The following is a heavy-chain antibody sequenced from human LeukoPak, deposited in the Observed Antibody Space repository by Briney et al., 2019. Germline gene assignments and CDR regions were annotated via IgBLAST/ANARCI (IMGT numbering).Heavy chain of an antibody. CDR3: ARHAAGGNYGLHFDY. V-gene: IGHV4-39*01. CDR2: IYYSGRT. Sequence: SETLSLTCTVSGGSISSSSYYWGWIRQPPGEGLQWFGSIYYSGRTYYKPSLKSRVTISVDTSKNQFSLKLSSVTAADTAVYYCARHAAGGNYGLHFDYWGQGTLVTVSS. CDR1: GGSISSSSYY. J-gene: IGHJ4*02. D-gene: IGHD3-10*01.